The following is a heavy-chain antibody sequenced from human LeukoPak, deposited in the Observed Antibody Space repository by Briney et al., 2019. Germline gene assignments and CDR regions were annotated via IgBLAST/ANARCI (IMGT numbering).Heavy chain of an antibody. J-gene: IGHJ5*02. Sequence: ASLKVSCTASGFTFTDYYMHWVRQAPGQGLEWMGWIKRNSGGTDYAQTFQGRVTMTRDTAISTAYMQLSRLRSDDTAVYYCARVYGDYDWFDPWGQGTLVTVSS. CDR1: GFTFTDYY. CDR3: ARVYGDYDWFDP. V-gene: IGHV1-2*02. D-gene: IGHD4-17*01. CDR2: IKRNSGGT.